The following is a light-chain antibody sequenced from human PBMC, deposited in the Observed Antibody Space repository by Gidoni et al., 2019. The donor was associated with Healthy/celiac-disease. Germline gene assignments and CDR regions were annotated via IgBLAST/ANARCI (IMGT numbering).Light chain of an antibody. V-gene: IGKV1-33*01. Sequence: DIQMTQSPSSLSASVGDRVTITCQASQDISNYLNWYQQKQGKAPNLLLYDASNLETGVPSRFSGSGSGTDFTFTISSLQPEDIATYYCQQYDNLPTTFGGGTKVEIK. CDR1: QDISNY. J-gene: IGKJ4*01. CDR3: QQYDNLPTT. CDR2: DAS.